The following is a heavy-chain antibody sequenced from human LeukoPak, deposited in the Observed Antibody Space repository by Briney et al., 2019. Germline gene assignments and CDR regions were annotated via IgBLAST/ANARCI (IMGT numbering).Heavy chain of an antibody. J-gene: IGHJ3*02. CDR1: GYTFTSYG. V-gene: IGHV1-18*01. CDR2: ISAYNGNT. CDR3: AREVGGAFDI. Sequence: ASVKVSCKASGYTFTSYGISWVRQAPGQGLEWMGWISAYNGNTNYAQKLQGRVTMTRDTSTSTVYMGLSSLRSEDTAVYYCAREVGGAFDIWGQGTMVTVSS.